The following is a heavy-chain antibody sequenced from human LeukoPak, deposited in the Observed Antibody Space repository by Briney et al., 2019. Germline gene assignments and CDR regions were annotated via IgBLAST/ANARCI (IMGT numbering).Heavy chain of an antibody. D-gene: IGHD7-27*01. J-gene: IGHJ4*02. Sequence: GGSLRLSCIASGFTLRNYDMTWVRQTPGKGLEYVSSIGSGGYTFYAGSVKGRFSISRDISQNTVYLQMNSLRAEDTAMYFCAKKLPGASYYFDFWGQGTLVTVSS. CDR3: AKKLPGASYYFDF. V-gene: IGHV3-23*01. CDR1: GFTLRNYD. CDR2: IGSGGYT.